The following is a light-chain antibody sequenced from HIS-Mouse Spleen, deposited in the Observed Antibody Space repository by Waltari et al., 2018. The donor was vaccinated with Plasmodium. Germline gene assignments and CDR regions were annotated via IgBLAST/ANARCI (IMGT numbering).Light chain of an antibody. J-gene: IGKJ4*01. Sequence: AIQLTQSPSSLSASVGDSVTITCRASQGISSALAWYQQKPGKAPKLLIYDASSLESGVPSRFSGSGSGTDFTLTISSLQPEDFATYYCQQFNSYPFFGGGTKVEIK. CDR2: DAS. CDR3: QQFNSYPF. V-gene: IGKV1-13*02. CDR1: QGISSA.